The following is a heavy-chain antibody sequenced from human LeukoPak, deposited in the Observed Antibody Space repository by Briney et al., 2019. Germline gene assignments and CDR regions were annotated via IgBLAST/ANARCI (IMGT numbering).Heavy chain of an antibody. CDR1: GGSISSGSYY. J-gene: IGHJ3*02. CDR3: AGWVVVAATPAFDI. Sequence: SETLSLTCTVSGGSISSGSYYWSWIRQPAGKGLEWIGRIYTSGSTNYNSSLKSRVTISVDTSKNQFSLKLSSVTAADTAVYYCAGWVVVAATPAFDIWGQGTMVTVSS. CDR2: IYTSGST. V-gene: IGHV4-61*02. D-gene: IGHD2-15*01.